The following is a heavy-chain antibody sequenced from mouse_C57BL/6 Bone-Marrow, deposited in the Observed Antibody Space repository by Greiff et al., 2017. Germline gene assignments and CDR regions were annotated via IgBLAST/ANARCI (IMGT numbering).Heavy chain of an antibody. J-gene: IGHJ2*01. Sequence: VQLQQPGAELVKPGASVKLSCKASGYTFTSYWMHWVKQRPGQGLEWIGMIHPNSGSTNYNEKFKSKATLTVDKSSSTAYMQLSSLTSEDSAVYYCARGYDYEGDYYFDYWGQGTTLTVSS. V-gene: IGHV1-64*01. CDR1: GYTFTSYW. CDR3: ARGYDYEGDYYFDY. CDR2: IHPNSGST. D-gene: IGHD2-4*01.